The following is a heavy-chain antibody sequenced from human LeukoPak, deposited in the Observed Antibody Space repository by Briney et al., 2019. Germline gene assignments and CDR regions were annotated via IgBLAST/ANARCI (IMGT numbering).Heavy chain of an antibody. CDR2: ISSSSGDT. J-gene: IGHJ4*02. CDR1: GFTFSSHS. CDR3: ARVDEGRNGVTVGY. V-gene: IGHV3-21*05. Sequence: PGGSLRLSCAASGFTFSSHSMNWVRQAPGKGLEWVSYISSSSGDTNYADSVKGRFTISRDNAKNSLYLQMNSLRAEDTAVYYCARVDEGRNGVTVGYWGQGTLVTVSS. D-gene: IGHD2-8*01.